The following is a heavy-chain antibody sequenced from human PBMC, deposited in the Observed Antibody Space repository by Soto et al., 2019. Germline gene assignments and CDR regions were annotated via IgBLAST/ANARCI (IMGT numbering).Heavy chain of an antibody. Sequence: QLQLQESGPGLVKPSETLSLTCTVSGGSISSSSYYWGWIRQPPGKGLEWIGSIYYSGSTYYNPSLKSXXTXAGXTSKNQFSLKLSSVPAADTAVYYCARRSLKSRFDPWGQGTLVTVSS. CDR2: IYYSGST. J-gene: IGHJ5*02. CDR1: GGSISSSSYY. V-gene: IGHV4-39*01. CDR3: ARRSLKSRFDP.